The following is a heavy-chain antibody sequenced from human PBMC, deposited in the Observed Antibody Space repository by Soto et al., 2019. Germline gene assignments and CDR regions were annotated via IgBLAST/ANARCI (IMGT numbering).Heavy chain of an antibody. Sequence: QVQLVQSGAEVKKPGSSVKVSCKASGGTFSSYAISWVRQAPGQGLEWMGGIIPIFGTANYAQKFQGRVTITADASTSTASMELSSLRSEATAVYYCAKTYWNYGWIFAFDIWGQGTMVTVSS. CDR2: IIPIFGTA. J-gene: IGHJ3*02. CDR3: AKTYWNYGWIFAFDI. CDR1: GGTFSSYA. D-gene: IGHD1-7*01. V-gene: IGHV1-69*01.